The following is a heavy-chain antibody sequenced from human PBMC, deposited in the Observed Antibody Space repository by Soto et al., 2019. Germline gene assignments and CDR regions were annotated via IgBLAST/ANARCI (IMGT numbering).Heavy chain of an antibody. CDR1: GGSISSYY. J-gene: IGHJ4*02. Sequence: SETLSLTCTVSGGSISSYYWSWIRQPPGKGLEWIGYIYYSGSTNYNPSLKSRVTISVDTSKNQFSLKLSSVTAADTAVYYCARLASGYYFPYFDYWGQGTLVTVSS. V-gene: IGHV4-59*08. CDR3: ARLASGYYFPYFDY. CDR2: IYYSGST. D-gene: IGHD3-22*01.